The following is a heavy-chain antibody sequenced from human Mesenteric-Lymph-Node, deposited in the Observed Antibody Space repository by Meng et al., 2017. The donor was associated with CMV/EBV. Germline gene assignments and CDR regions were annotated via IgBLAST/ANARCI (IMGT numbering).Heavy chain of an antibody. CDR2: ISPTSYI. CDR3: ARAGFVVDPSADYYGMDV. J-gene: IGHJ6*02. CDR1: GFTFSSYS. V-gene: IGHV3-21*01. Sequence: GGSLRLSCAASGFTFSSYSMNWVRQAPGKGLEWVSFISPTSYIYYADSVKGRFTISRDNAKNSLFLQMNSLRAEDTAVYYCARAGFVVDPSADYYGMDVWGQGTTVTVSS. D-gene: IGHD2-15*01.